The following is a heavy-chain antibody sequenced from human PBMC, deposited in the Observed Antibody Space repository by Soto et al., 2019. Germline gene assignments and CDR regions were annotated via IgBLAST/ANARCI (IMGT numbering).Heavy chain of an antibody. CDR2: TYYRSKWYN. CDR1: GDSVSSNSAA. D-gene: IGHD6-6*01. J-gene: IGHJ6*03. Sequence: SQTLSLTCAISGDSVSSNSAAWNWIRQSPSRGLEWLGRTYYRSKWYNDYAVSVKSRITINPDTSKNQFSLQLNSVTPEDTAVYYCARDIAARRNYYYYYYMDVRGKGTTVTVSS. V-gene: IGHV6-1*01. CDR3: ARDIAARRNYYYYYYMDV.